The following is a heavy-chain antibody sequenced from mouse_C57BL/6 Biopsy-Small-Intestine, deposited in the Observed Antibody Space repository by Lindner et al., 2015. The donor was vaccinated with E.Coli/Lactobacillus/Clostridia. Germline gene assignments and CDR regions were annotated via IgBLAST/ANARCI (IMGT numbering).Heavy chain of an antibody. Sequence: VQLQESGPELVKPGASVKISCKASGYLFTDFNMNWVKQSNGKSLEWIGVINPNYGTTSYNQKFKGKATLTVDQSSSTAYIQLNSLTSEDSAVYYCARNGYYPMDYWGQGTSVTVSS. J-gene: IGHJ4*01. CDR2: INPNYGTT. V-gene: IGHV1-39*01. CDR1: GYLFTDFN. CDR3: ARNGYYPMDY.